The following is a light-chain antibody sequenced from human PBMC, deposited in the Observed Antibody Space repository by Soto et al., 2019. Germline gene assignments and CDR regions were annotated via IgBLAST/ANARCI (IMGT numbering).Light chain of an antibody. Sequence: QSALTQPASVSGSPGQSITISCTGTRSDVGGYNFVSWYQQHPGKVPKLIIYEVSNRPSGVSNRFSGFKSGNTASLTISGLPSAHDPDSYCPSPTHYNTRVFVTGTKLTVL. V-gene: IGLV2-14*01. CDR2: EVS. J-gene: IGLJ1*01. CDR3: PSPTHYNTRV. CDR1: RSDVGGYNF.